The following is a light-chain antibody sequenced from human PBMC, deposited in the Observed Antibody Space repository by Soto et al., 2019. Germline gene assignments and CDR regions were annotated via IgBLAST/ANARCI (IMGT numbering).Light chain of an antibody. V-gene: IGKV1-6*01. CDR3: LQDFSHPRT. Sequence: AVQLTQSPSSLSASVGDRVTITCRASQGIRTDLGWYQQSPGKAPKVLIVGASTLQSGVPSSFSGSGSGTDFTLTISSLQPEDSATYYCLQDFSHPRTFGQGTKVDIK. CDR2: GAS. J-gene: IGKJ1*01. CDR1: QGIRTD.